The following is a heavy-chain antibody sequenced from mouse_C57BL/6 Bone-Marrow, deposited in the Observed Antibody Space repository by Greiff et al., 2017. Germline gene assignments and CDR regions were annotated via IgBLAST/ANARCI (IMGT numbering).Heavy chain of an antibody. CDR2: IWRGGST. Sequence: VQLQQSGPGLVQPSQSLSITCTVSGFSLTSYGVHWVRQSAGKGLEWLGVIWRGGSTDDNAAFMSRLSITKDNSKIQFFFKMNSLQADDTAISYCAKGGSNPWFAYWGQGTLVTVSA. D-gene: IGHD1-1*01. CDR3: AKGGSNPWFAY. CDR1: GFSLTSYG. J-gene: IGHJ3*01. V-gene: IGHV2-5*01.